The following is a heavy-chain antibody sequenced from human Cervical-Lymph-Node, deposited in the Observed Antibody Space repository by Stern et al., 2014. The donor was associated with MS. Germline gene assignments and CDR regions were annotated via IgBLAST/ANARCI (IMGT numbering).Heavy chain of an antibody. CDR2: IDWDDDK. CDR1: GFSLTTSAMC. V-gene: IGHV2-70*01. D-gene: IGHD6-13*01. J-gene: IGHJ4*02. CDR3: ARCRGDSRRWYYFDY. Sequence: ESGPALVKPTQTLTLTCTFSGFSLTTSAMCVSWIRQPPGKALGWLALIDWDDDKSYNTSLKTRLTISKDTSKNQVLLALTNLDPVDTATYYCARCRGDSRRWYYFDYWGQGTLVTVSS.